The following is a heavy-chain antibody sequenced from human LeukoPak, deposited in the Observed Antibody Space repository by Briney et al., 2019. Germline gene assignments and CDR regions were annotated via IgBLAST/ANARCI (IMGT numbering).Heavy chain of an antibody. D-gene: IGHD3-3*01. CDR3: ARGSPSEHTIFGVVPFNHYYYYGMDV. J-gene: IGHJ6*02. V-gene: IGHV1-18*01. CDR2: ISAYNGNI. CDR1: GYTFTSYG. Sequence: ASVKVSCKASGYTFTSYGISWVRQAPGQGLEWMGWISAYNGNINYAQKLRGRVTMTTDTSTSTAYMELRSLRFDDTAVYYCARGSPSEHTIFGVVPFNHYYYYGMDVWGQGTTVTVSS.